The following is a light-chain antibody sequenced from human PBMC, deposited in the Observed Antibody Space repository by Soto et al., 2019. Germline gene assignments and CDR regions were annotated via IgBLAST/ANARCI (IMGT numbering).Light chain of an antibody. CDR2: EVS. J-gene: IGLJ2*01. V-gene: IGLV2-14*01. CDR1: SSDVGGYNY. CDR3: SSYTSSSTPHVV. Sequence: QSVLTQPASVSVSPGQSITISCTGTSSDVGGYNYVSWYQQHPGKAPKLMIYEVSNRPSGVSNRFSGSKSGNTASLTISGLQAEDEADYDCSSYTSSSTPHVVFGGGTKLTVL.